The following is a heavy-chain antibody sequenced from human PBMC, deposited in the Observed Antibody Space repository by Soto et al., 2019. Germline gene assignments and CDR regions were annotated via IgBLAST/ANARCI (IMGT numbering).Heavy chain of an antibody. J-gene: IGHJ5*02. CDR3: ARDRDYLNWFDP. Sequence: PSETLSLTCTVSGGSVGSGGYYWSWIRQPPGKGLEWIGYIYYSGSTNYNPSHKSRVTISVDTSKNQSSLKLSSVTAADTAVYYCARDRDYLNWFDPWGQGTLVTVSS. V-gene: IGHV4-61*08. CDR2: IYYSGST. D-gene: IGHD4-17*01. CDR1: GGSVGSGGYY.